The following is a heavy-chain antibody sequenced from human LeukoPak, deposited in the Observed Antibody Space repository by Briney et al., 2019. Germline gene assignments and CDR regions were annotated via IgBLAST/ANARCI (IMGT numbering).Heavy chain of an antibody. CDR3: TTPRTYYDFWSGYRFDF. Sequence: GGSLRLSCAASGFTFSHFWMHWVRQVPGKGLVWVSRISGDGSNTNYADSVKGRFTISRDNARNTLYLQMNSLRAEDTAVYYCTTPRTYYDFWSGYRFDFWGRGTVVTVS. D-gene: IGHD3-3*01. V-gene: IGHV3-74*01. CDR2: ISGDGSNT. CDR1: GFTFSHFW. J-gene: IGHJ3*01.